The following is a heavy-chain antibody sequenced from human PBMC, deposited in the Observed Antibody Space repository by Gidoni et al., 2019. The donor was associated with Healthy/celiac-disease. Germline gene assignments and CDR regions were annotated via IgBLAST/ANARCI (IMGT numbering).Heavy chain of an antibody. Sequence: QLQLVQSGAEVTKPGSSVKVSCNASVVTFISYAISWVRQAPGQVLEWMGGIIPIFGKANYAQKFKGRVTINADESTSTAYMELSSMRSEDTAVYYCARAGDGYIGVTTYSLDYWGQGTLVTVSS. V-gene: IGHV1-69*01. J-gene: IGHJ4*02. CDR2: IIPIFGKA. D-gene: IGHD4-4*01. CDR3: ARAGDGYIGVTTYSLDY. CDR1: VVTFISYA.